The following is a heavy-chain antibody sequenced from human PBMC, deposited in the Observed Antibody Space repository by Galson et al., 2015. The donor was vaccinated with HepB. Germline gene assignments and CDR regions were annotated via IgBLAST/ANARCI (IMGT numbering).Heavy chain of an antibody. J-gene: IGHJ3*02. Sequence: SVKVSCKASGGTFSSYAISWVRQAPGQGLEWMGGTIPIFGTANYAQKFQGRVTITADESTSTAYMELSSLRSEDTAVYYCARDRNGYNFDALDIWGQGTMVTVSS. D-gene: IGHD5-24*01. CDR1: GGTFSSYA. CDR2: TIPIFGTA. CDR3: ARDRNGYNFDALDI. V-gene: IGHV1-69*13.